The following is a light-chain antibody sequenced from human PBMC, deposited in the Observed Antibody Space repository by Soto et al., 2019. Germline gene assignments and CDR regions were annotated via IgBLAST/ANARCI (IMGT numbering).Light chain of an antibody. CDR3: QQYGSSQFT. J-gene: IGKJ3*01. Sequence: EIVLTQSPGTLSLSPGERATLSCRASQSVSSSYLAWYQQKPGQAPRLLIYGASSRATGIPDRFSGSGSGTDFTLIISRLEPEEFAVYYCQQYGSSQFTFGPGTKVDIK. CDR2: GAS. V-gene: IGKV3-20*01. CDR1: QSVSSSY.